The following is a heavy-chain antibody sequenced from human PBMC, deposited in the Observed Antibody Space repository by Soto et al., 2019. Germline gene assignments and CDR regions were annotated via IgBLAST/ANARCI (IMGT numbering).Heavy chain of an antibody. CDR1: GGSISSGGYY. V-gene: IGHV4-31*03. D-gene: IGHD6-6*01. CDR2: IYYSGST. CDR3: ARDPYSSSGWFDP. Sequence: QVQLQESGPGLVKPSQTLSLTCTVSGGSISSGGYYWSWIRQHPGQGLEWIGYIYYSGSTYSNPSLKSRVIISVDTSKNQFSLKLSSVTAADTAVYYCARDPYSSSGWFDPWGQGTLVTVSS. J-gene: IGHJ5*02.